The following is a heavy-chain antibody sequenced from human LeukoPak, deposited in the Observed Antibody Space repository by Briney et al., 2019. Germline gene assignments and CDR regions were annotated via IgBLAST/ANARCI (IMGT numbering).Heavy chain of an antibody. J-gene: IGHJ6*02. D-gene: IGHD6-13*01. CDR3: ARRYSSSAGPHRGISGMGV. CDR2: ISHSGST. CDR1: GGSFSGYY. Sequence: SETLSLTCAVYGGSFSGYYWSWIRQPPGKGLEWIGEISHSGSTNYNPSLKSRVTISVDTSKNQFSLKLSSVTAADTAVYYCARRYSSSAGPHRGISGMGVWGQGTTVTVSS. V-gene: IGHV4-34*01.